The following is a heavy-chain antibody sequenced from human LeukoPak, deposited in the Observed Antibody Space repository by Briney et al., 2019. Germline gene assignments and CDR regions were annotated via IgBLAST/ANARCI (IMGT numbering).Heavy chain of an antibody. CDR2: INPHSGGT. J-gene: IGHJ3*02. V-gene: IGHV1-2*02. CDR3: ARTYYYDSRDAFDI. Sequence: GASVKVSCKASGYTFTGYYMHWVRQAPRQGLEWMGWINPHSGGTNYAQKFQGRVTMTRDTSISTAYMELSRLRSDDTAVYYCARTYYYDSRDAFDIWGQGTMVTVSS. CDR1: GYTFTGYY. D-gene: IGHD3-22*01.